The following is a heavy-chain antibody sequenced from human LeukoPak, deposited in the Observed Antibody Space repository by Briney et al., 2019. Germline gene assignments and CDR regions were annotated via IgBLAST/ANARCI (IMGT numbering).Heavy chain of an antibody. D-gene: IGHD6-13*01. CDR1: GYTFTGYY. J-gene: IGHJ3*02. V-gene: IGHV1-2*02. Sequence: ASVTVSCTASGYTFTGYYMHWVRQAPGQGLEWMGWINPNSGGTNYAQKFQGRVTMTRDTSISTAYMELSRLRSDDTAVYYCAAGVGAASDAFDIWGQGTMVTVSS. CDR2: INPNSGGT. CDR3: AAGVGAASDAFDI.